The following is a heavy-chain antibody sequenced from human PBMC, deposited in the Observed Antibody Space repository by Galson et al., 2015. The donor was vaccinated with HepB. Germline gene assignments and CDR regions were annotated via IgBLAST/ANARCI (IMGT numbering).Heavy chain of an antibody. J-gene: IGHJ3*02. CDR3: AIGYCTNGVCSLGVAFDI. D-gene: IGHD2-8*01. CDR1: GGTFSSYT. Sequence: SVEVSCKAPGGTFSSYTISWARQAPGQGLEWMGGIIPIFGTANYAQKFQGRVTITADESTSTAYMELSSLRSEDTAVYYCAIGYCTNGVCSLGVAFDIWGQGTMVTVSS. CDR2: IIPIFGTA. V-gene: IGHV1-69*13.